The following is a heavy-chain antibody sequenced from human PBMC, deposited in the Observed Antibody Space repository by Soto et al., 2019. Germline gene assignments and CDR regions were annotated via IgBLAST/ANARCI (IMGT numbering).Heavy chain of an antibody. CDR3: ARDQSAVDGPGRAQASYWYGMAV. CDR2: ISVYNGHT. CDR1: GYTFTSYG. V-gene: IGHV1-18*01. D-gene: IGHD6-19*01. Sequence: QVQLVQSGAEVKKPGASVKVSCKASGYTFTSYGISWVRQAPGQGLEWIGWISVYNGHTNYAQELQGRVTMTTDTSTSTAYIELRILRPDDTAVFYCARDQSAVDGPGRAQASYWYGMAVWGQGTTVTVSS. J-gene: IGHJ6*02.